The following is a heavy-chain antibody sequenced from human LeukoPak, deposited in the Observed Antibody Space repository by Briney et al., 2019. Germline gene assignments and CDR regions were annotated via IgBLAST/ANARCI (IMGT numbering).Heavy chain of an antibody. D-gene: IGHD6-19*01. V-gene: IGHV3-9*01. CDR2: ISWNSGSI. J-gene: IGHJ2*01. CDR3: AKDITWEYSSGWYGYFDL. Sequence: KPGGSLRLSCAASGFAFDDYAMHWVRQAPGKGLEWVSGISWNSGSIGYADSVKGRFTISRDNAKNSLYLQMNSLRAEDTALYYCAKDITWEYSSGWYGYFDLWGRGTLVTVSS. CDR1: GFAFDDYA.